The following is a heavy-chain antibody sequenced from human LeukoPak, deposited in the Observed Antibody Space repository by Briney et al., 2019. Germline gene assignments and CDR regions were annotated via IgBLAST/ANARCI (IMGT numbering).Heavy chain of an antibody. CDR2: IIPIFGTA. J-gene: IGHJ4*02. CDR3: ARRVTMVRGVTTFN. Sequence: SVKVSCKASGGTFSIYAISWVRQAPGQGLEWMGGIIPIFGTANYAQKFQGRVTITADESTSTAYMELSSLRSEDTAVYYCARRVTMVRGVTTFNWGQGTLVTVSS. D-gene: IGHD3-10*01. CDR1: GGTFSIYA. V-gene: IGHV1-69*13.